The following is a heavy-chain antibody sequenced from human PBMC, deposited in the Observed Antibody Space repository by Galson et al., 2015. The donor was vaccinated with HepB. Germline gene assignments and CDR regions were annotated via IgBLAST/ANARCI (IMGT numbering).Heavy chain of an antibody. CDR1: GYTFSNHY. J-gene: IGHJ4*02. D-gene: IGHD2-2*01. Sequence: SVKVSCKASGYTFSNHYLHWMRQAPGQGLEWMGAIMPGSGATTYAQKFQGRFTVTRDTSTTTVYMDLNSLNSDDTAMYYCAREDCGRTHCSTWHFDNWGQGTLVTVSS. V-gene: IGHV1-46*01. CDR2: IMPGSGAT. CDR3: AREDCGRTHCSTWHFDN.